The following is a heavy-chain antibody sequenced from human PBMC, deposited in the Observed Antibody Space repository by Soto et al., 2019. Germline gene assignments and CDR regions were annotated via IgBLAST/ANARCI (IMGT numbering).Heavy chain of an antibody. D-gene: IGHD4-17*01. Sequence: QVQLVESGGGVVQPGRSLRLSCAASGFTFSSYAMHWVRQAPGKGLEWVAVISYDGSNKYYADSVKGRFTISRDNSKNTLYLQMNSLRAEDTAVYYCARDRGTVEPLEFDYWGQGTLVTVSS. CDR3: ARDRGTVEPLEFDY. J-gene: IGHJ4*02. CDR1: GFTFSSYA. V-gene: IGHV3-30-3*01. CDR2: ISYDGSNK.